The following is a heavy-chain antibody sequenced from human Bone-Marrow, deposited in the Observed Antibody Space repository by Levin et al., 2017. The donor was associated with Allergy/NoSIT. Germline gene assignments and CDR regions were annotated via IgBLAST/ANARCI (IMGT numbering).Heavy chain of an antibody. CDR1: GFTFSDYY. D-gene: IGHD6-13*01. CDR3: ARDEGIAAAYDY. J-gene: IGHJ4*02. V-gene: IGHV3-11*01. CDR2: ITISGDNK. Sequence: KAGGSLRLSCAASGFTFSDYYMSWIRQAPGKGLEWVSYITISGDNKYYADSVKGRFTISRDNAKNSLYLQMNSLRAEDTAVYYCARDEGIAAAYDYWGQGTLVTGSS.